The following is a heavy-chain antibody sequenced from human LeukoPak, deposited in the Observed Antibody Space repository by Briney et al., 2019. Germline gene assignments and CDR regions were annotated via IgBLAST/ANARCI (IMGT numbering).Heavy chain of an antibody. CDR2: ISAYNGNT. CDR1: GYTFTSYG. V-gene: IGHV1-18*01. D-gene: IGHD3-3*01. CDR3: ARTYYDFWSGYYKGYYYYYMDV. Sequence: ASVKVSCKASGYTFTSYGISWVRQAPGQGLEWMGWISAYNGNTNYAQKLQGRVTMTTDTSTSTAYMELRSPRSDDTAVYYCARTYYDFWSGYYKGYYYYYMDVWGKGTTVTVSS. J-gene: IGHJ6*03.